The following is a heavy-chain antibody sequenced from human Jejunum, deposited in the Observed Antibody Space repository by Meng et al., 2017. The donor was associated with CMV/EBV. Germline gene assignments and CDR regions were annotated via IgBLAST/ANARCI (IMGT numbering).Heavy chain of an antibody. V-gene: IGHV3-30*18. CDR2: MSNDGSNN. CDR1: GFTFSSYG. CDR3: AKSIGVGPGAFDS. Sequence: CAHSGFTFSSYGMHWVRQAPGKGLEWVALMSNDGSNNYYPDSVKGRFTISRDNSKNALYLQMNSLRAEDTAVYYCAKSIGVGPGAFDSWGQGTLVTVSS. J-gene: IGHJ4*02. D-gene: IGHD3-3*01.